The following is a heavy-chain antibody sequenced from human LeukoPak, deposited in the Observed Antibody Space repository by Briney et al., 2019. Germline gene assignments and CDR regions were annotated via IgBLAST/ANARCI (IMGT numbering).Heavy chain of an antibody. CDR2: INHSGST. D-gene: IGHD6-19*01. Sequence: SETLSLTCAVYGGSFSGYYWSRIRQPPGKGLEWIGEINHSGSTNYNPSLKSRVTISVDTSKNQFSLKLSSVTAADTAVYYCARDVRSRWLVPRGFDYWGQGTLATVSS. CDR3: ARDVRSRWLVPRGFDY. CDR1: GGSFSGYY. V-gene: IGHV4-34*01. J-gene: IGHJ4*02.